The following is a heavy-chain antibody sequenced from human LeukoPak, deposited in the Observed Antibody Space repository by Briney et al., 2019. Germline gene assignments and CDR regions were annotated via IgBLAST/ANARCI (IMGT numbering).Heavy chain of an antibody. Sequence: GGSLRLSCAASGFTFSSYWMSWVRQAPGKGLEWVANIKLDGSEVYYVDSVKGRFSISRDNAKNSPYLQMNSLRAEDTALYYCARDRSWELPGADGFDVWGQGTMVTVSP. D-gene: IGHD1-26*01. CDR1: GFTFSSYW. J-gene: IGHJ3*01. CDR3: ARDRSWELPGADGFDV. CDR2: IKLDGSEV. V-gene: IGHV3-7*04.